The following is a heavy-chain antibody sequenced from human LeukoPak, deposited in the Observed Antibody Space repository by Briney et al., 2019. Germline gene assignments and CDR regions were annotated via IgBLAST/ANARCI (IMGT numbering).Heavy chain of an antibody. V-gene: IGHV5-51*01. D-gene: IGHD3-22*01. CDR1: GYSFTSYW. J-gene: IGHJ4*02. CDR2: IYPGDSDT. Sequence: GESLKISCKGSGYSFTSYWIGWVRQMPGKGLEWMGIIYPGDSDTRYSPSFQGQVTISADESISTAYLQWSSLKASDTAMYYCARRLDYYDSSGYYLPTDSDFHYWGQGTLVTVSS. CDR3: ARRLDYYDSSGYYLPTDSDFHY.